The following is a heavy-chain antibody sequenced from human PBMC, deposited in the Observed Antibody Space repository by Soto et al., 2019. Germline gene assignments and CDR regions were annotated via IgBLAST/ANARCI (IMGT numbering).Heavy chain of an antibody. CDR1: GFTFTSYW. CDR2: INQDGSHK. V-gene: IGHV3-7*04. Sequence: GGSLRLSCAASGFTFTSYWMSWVRQAPGKGLEWVANINQDGSHKYYVDSVKGRFTISRDNAKNSLYLEMNSLRAEDTAVYYCARESIAARRIQHWGQGTLVTVSS. D-gene: IGHD6-6*01. J-gene: IGHJ1*01. CDR3: ARESIAARRIQH.